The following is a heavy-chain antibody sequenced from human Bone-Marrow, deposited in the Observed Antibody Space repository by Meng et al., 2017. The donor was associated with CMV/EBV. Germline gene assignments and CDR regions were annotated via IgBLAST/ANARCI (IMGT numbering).Heavy chain of an antibody. D-gene: IGHD2-2*01. CDR3: ASLATVVPYKYYYYGMDV. V-gene: IGHV1-69*05. J-gene: IGHJ6*02. CDR1: GGTFSSYA. Sequence: SVKVSCKASGGTFSSYAITWVRQAPGQGLDWMGGIIPIFGTANYAQKFQGRVTITTDESTSTAYMELSSLRSEDTAVYYCASLATVVPYKYYYYGMDVWGQGTTVTVSS. CDR2: IIPIFGTA.